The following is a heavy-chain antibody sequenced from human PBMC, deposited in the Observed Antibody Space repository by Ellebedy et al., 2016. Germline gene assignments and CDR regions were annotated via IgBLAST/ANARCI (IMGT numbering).Heavy chain of an antibody. V-gene: IGHV3-21*01. CDR2: ISRGGEA. D-gene: IGHD3-3*01. Sequence: GESLKISCVASGFTFSISGTTWIRQAPGKALEWVATISRGGEAYYPDPLKGRFIVSRDNTKNSLFLQMNSLGVEDTAVYYCARDGSEWSRDYWGQGTLVTVSS. CDR1: GFTFSISG. J-gene: IGHJ4*02. CDR3: ARDGSEWSRDY.